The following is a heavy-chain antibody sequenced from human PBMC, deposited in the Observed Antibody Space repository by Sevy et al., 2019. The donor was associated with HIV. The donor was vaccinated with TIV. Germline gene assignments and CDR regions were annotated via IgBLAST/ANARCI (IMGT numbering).Heavy chain of an antibody. J-gene: IGHJ4*02. CDR1: GFTFSSYW. V-gene: IGHV3-7*01. D-gene: IGHD2-15*01. Sequence: GGSLRLSCAASGFTFSSYWMSWVRQAPGKGLEWVANIKQDGSKKEYVDSVKGRFTISRDNGKNSVYLQMNSLRAEDTAVYYCVREGSGGFDYWGQGTLVTVSS. CDR3: VREGSGGFDY. CDR2: IKQDGSKK.